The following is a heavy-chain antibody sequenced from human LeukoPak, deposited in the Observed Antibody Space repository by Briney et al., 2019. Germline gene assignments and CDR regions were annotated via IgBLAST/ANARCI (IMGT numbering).Heavy chain of an antibody. Sequence: SGGSLRLSCAASGFTFSSYAMHWVRQAPGKGLEWVAVISYDGSNKYYADSVKGRFTISRDNSKNTLYLQMNSPRAEDTAVYYCASRTVTTGRDYWGQGTLVTVSS. CDR1: GFTFSSYA. CDR3: ASRTVTTGRDY. J-gene: IGHJ4*02. CDR2: ISYDGSNK. V-gene: IGHV3-30*04. D-gene: IGHD4-17*01.